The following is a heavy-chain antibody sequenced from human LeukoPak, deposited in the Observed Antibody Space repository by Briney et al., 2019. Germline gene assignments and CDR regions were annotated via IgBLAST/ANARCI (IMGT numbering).Heavy chain of an antibody. CDR3: AKDYRGLVVPTVFDY. V-gene: IGHV3-23*01. CDR1: GFTFSSYA. CDR2: INGGGGSA. J-gene: IGHJ4*02. D-gene: IGHD2-2*01. Sequence: GRSLRLSCAASGFTFSSYAMNWVRQAPGKGLEWVSFINGGGGSAYYADSVKGRFTISRDNSKNTLYLQMNSLRAEDTAVYYCAKDYRGLVVPTVFDYWGQGTLVTVSS.